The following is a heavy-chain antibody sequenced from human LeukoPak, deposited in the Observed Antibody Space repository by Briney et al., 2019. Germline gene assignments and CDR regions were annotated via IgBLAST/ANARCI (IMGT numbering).Heavy chain of an antibody. V-gene: IGHV3-30*03. Sequence: GGSLRLSCAASGFTFSSYGMHWVRQAPGKGLEWVAVISSDGSNKYYADSVKGRFTISRDNSKNTLFLQMNSLRAKDTAVYYCVRDGGFDYWGQGTLVTVSS. CDR2: ISSDGSNK. D-gene: IGHD3-3*01. CDR3: VRDGGFDY. J-gene: IGHJ4*02. CDR1: GFTFSSYG.